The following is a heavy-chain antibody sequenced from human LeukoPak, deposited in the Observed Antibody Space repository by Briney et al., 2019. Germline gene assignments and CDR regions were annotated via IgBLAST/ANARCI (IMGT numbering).Heavy chain of an antibody. J-gene: IGHJ4*02. D-gene: IGHD6-19*01. CDR3: AREVAGTDY. CDR1: GGSISSYY. Sequence: SETLSLTCTDSGGSISSYYWSWIRQPPGKGLEWIGYIYYSGSTNYSPSLKSRVTISVDTSKNQFSLKLSSVTAADTAVYYCAREVAGTDYWGQGTLVTVSS. V-gene: IGHV4-59*01. CDR2: IYYSGST.